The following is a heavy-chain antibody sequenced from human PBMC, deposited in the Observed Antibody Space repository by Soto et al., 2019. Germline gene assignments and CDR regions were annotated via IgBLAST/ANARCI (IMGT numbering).Heavy chain of an antibody. V-gene: IGHV3-9*01. CDR3: AKDFAAVAGGDAFDI. CDR2: ISWNSGSI. J-gene: IGHJ3*02. CDR1: GFTFDDYA. Sequence: EVQLMESGGGLVQPGRSLRLSCAASGFTFDDYAMHWVRQAPGKGLEWVSGISWNSGSIGYADSVKGRFTISRDNAKNSLYLQMNSLRPEDTAFYYCAKDFAAVAGGDAFDIWGQGTMVTVSS. D-gene: IGHD6-19*01.